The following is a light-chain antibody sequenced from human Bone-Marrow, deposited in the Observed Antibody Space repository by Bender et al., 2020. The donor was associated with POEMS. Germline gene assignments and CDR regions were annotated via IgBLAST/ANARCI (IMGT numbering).Light chain of an antibody. Sequence: QSALTQPPSASGSPGQSVTISCTGTSSDVGGYNYVSWYQQHPGKAPKLIIYDVGNRPSGVSNRFSASKSGDTASLTISGLQAEDEADYYCSSYRSSGTHVVFGGGTKLTVL. CDR2: DVG. CDR1: SSDVGGYNY. CDR3: SSYRSSGTHVV. V-gene: IGLV2-14*01. J-gene: IGLJ2*01.